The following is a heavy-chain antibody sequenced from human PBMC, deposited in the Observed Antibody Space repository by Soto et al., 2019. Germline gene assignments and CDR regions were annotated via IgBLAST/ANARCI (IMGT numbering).Heavy chain of an antibody. Sequence: EVQLVESGGGLVQPGGSQRLSCAASGFTFSDHYMDWVRQAPGKGLEWVGRIRNKANSYTTDYAASVKGRFTISRDDSKDWLYRQMNSRKTEDTAIYYCARDSGKGAYFDYWGHGTLATVSS. CDR3: ARDSGKGAYFDY. CDR1: GFTFSDHY. V-gene: IGHV3-72*01. J-gene: IGHJ4*01. CDR2: IRNKANSYTT. D-gene: IGHD1-26*01.